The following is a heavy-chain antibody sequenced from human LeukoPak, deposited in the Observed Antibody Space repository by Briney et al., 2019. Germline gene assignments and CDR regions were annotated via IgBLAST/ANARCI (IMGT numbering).Heavy chain of an antibody. CDR2: ISYDGSKK. Sequence: PGRSLRLSCVASGFTFSSYALHWVRQAPGKGLEWVAVISYDGSKKYYADSVKGRFTISRDSSKNTLYLEMSSLRADDTAVYYCARVLYTSGWFGTFAYWGQGTLVTVSS. J-gene: IGHJ4*02. CDR1: GFTFSSYA. CDR3: ARVLYTSGWFGTFAY. D-gene: IGHD6-19*01. V-gene: IGHV3-30-3*01.